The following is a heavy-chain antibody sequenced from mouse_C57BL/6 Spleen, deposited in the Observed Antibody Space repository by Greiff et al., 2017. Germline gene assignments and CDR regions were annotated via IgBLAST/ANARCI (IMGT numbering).Heavy chain of an antibody. Sequence: EVQLVESGGGLVKPGGSLKLSCAASGFTFSDYGMHWVRQAPEKGLEWVAYISSGSSTIYYADTVKGRFTISRDNAKNTLFLQMPSLESEDTAMYYCAICGSSPWFAYWGQGTLVTVSA. V-gene: IGHV5-17*01. CDR1: GFTFSDYG. CDR3: AICGSSPWFAY. D-gene: IGHD1-1*01. CDR2: ISSGSSTI. J-gene: IGHJ3*01.